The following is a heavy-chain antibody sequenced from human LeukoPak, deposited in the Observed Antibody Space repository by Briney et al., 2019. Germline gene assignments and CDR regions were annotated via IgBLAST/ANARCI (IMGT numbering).Heavy chain of an antibody. J-gene: IGHJ6*02. CDR3: ARSVITMVRGVIIPGIYYGMDV. CDR1: GYSFTSYW. D-gene: IGHD3-10*01. Sequence: GESLKISCKCSGYSFTSYWISWVRQMPGKGLEWMGRIDPSDSYTNYSPSFQGHVTISADKSISTAYLQWSSLKASDTAMYYCARSVITMVRGVIIPGIYYGMDVWGQGTTVTVSS. CDR2: IDPSDSYT. V-gene: IGHV5-10-1*01.